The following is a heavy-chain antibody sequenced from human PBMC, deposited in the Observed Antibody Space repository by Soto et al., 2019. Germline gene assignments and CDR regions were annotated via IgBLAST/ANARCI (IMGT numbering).Heavy chain of an antibody. V-gene: IGHV3-11*06. CDR3: ASGIYSGYERGPWDYGMDV. D-gene: IGHD5-12*01. J-gene: IGHJ6*02. CDR2: ISSSSSYT. CDR1: GFTFSDYY. Sequence: GGSLRLSCAASGFTFSDYYMSWIRQAPGKGLEWVSYISSSSSYTNYADSVKGRFTISRDNAKNSLYLQMNSLRAEDTAVYYCASGIYSGYERGPWDYGMDVWGQGTTVTVSS.